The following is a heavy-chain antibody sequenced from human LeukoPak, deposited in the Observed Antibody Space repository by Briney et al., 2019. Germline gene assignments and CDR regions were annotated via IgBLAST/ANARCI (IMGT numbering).Heavy chain of an antibody. V-gene: IGHV1-69*01. CDR1: GGTLSSYA. J-gene: IGHJ3*02. D-gene: IGHD6-13*01. Sequence: ASVKVSCKASGGTLSSYAICWVRQAPGQGLEWMGGIIPIFGTANYAQKFQGRVTITAGESTSTAYMELSSLRSEDTAVYYCASLVSSAAGAFDIWGQGTMVTVSS. CDR3: ASLVSSAAGAFDI. CDR2: IIPIFGTA.